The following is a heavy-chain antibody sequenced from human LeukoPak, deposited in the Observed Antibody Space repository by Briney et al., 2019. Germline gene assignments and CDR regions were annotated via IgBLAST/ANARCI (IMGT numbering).Heavy chain of an antibody. V-gene: IGHV4-59*01. CDR3: ARDGDYALDY. J-gene: IGHJ4*02. Sequence: SETLSLTCTVSGDSIRSYYWSWIRQPPGKGLEWIADIYHSGSTNYNPSLKTRVTISQDTSKNQFSLKLNSVTAADTAVYYCARDGDYALDYWGQGILVTVSS. CDR1: GDSIRSYY. D-gene: IGHD4-17*01. CDR2: IYHSGST.